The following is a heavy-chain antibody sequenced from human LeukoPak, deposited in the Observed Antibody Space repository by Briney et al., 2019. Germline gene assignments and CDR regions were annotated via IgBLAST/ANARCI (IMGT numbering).Heavy chain of an antibody. D-gene: IGHD2-2*01. Sequence: SETLSLTCTISNGSISDDYWSWIRQPPGKGLEWIGYIYYSGSTNYSPSLRSRVTISVDRSKNQVSLILSSLTAADTAIYYCARSAAGHQYYFDYWGRGTLDTVSS. CDR2: IYYSGST. CDR1: NGSISDDY. J-gene: IGHJ4*02. V-gene: IGHV4-59*01. CDR3: ARSAAGHQYYFDY.